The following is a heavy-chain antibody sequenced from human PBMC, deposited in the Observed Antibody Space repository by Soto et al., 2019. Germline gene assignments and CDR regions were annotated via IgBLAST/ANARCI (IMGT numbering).Heavy chain of an antibody. D-gene: IGHD1-26*01. CDR2: IYYSGST. V-gene: IGHV4-31*03. J-gene: IGHJ4*02. CDR3: ARVSGSYYFDY. Sequence: SETLSLIRSVSSGCIRTGGYYWRWIRQHPGKGLEWIGYIYYSGSTYYNPSLKSRVTISVDTSKNQFSLKLSSVTAADTAVYYCARVSGSYYFDYWGQGTLVTVSS. CDR1: SGCIRTGGYY.